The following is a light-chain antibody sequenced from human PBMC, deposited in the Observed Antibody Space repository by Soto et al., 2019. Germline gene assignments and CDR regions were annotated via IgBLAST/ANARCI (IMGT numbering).Light chain of an antibody. Sequence: QSALTQPASVSGSPGQSITISCTGTSSDVGGYNYVSWYQQHPGKAPKLMIYEVSNRPSGVSNRFSGSKSGNTASLTISGRQAEDEADYDCSSYTSSSTLYVVFGGGTKLTVL. J-gene: IGLJ2*01. CDR3: SSYTSSSTLYVV. V-gene: IGLV2-14*01. CDR1: SSDVGGYNY. CDR2: EVS.